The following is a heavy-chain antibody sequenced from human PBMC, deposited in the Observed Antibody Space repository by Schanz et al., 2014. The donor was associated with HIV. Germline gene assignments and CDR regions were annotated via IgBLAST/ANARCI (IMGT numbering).Heavy chain of an antibody. Sequence: VQLAESGGGVVQPGGSLRLSCAASGFTFNNYGVNWVRQAPGKGLEWISSISSNTNYINYADSVKGRFTISRDNSKNTLFLQMNSLRAADTAVYYCATWLSNHFDYWGQGTVITVSS. V-gene: IGHV3-21*04. J-gene: IGHJ4*02. CDR2: ISSNTNYI. CDR3: ATWLSNHFDY. D-gene: IGHD4-4*01. CDR1: GFTFNNYG.